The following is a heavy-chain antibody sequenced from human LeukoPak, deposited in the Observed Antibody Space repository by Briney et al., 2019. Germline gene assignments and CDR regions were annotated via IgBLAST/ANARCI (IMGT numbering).Heavy chain of an antibody. CDR2: ISAYNGNT. Sequence: ASVKVSCKASGYTFTGYGISWVRQAPGQGLEWMGWISAYNGNTNYAQKLQGRVTMTTDTSTSTACMELRSLRSDDTAVYYCAREGTTYDSSGYYYPLRYFDYWGQGTLVTVSS. V-gene: IGHV1-18*01. J-gene: IGHJ4*02. D-gene: IGHD3-22*01. CDR1: GYTFTGYG. CDR3: AREGTTYDSSGYYYPLRYFDY.